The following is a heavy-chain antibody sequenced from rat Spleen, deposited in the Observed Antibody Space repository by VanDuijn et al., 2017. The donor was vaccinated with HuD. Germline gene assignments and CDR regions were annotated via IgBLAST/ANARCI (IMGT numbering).Heavy chain of an antibody. CDR3: AGGDYYAGYGYVMDA. CDR1: GFTFSSFP. CDR2: ISNSGGST. V-gene: IGHV5-46*01. J-gene: IGHJ4*01. D-gene: IGHD1-12*03. Sequence: EVQLVESGGGLVQPGRSMKLSCAASGFTFSSFPMAWVRQAPGKGLEWVASISNSGGSTYYLDSVKGRFTISRDNAKSTLYLQMDSLRSEDTATYYCAGGDYYAGYGYVMDAWGQGASVTVSS.